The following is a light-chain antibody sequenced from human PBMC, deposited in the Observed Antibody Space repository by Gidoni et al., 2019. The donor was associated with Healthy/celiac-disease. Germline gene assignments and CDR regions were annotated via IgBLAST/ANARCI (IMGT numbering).Light chain of an antibody. V-gene: IGKV1-39*01. Sequence: DIQMTQSPSSLSASVGDRVTITCRASQSISTYLNWYQQKPGKAPKLLIYAASSLQSGVPSRFSGSGSGTGTDFTLTINSLQPEDFATYYCQQSYSTPRTFGQGTKVEIK. CDR1: QSISTY. CDR2: AAS. J-gene: IGKJ1*01. CDR3: QQSYSTPRT.